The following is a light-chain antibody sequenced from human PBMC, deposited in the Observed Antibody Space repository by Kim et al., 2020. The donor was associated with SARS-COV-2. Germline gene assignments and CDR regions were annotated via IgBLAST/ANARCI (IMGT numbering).Light chain of an antibody. CDR1: QSVSKY. Sequence: EIVLTQSPATVSLSPGERATLSCRASQSVSKYLAWYQQKPGQAPRLLIYEGSNRATGIPARFSGSGSGTDFTLTISSLEPEDFAIYYCQHRGTFGQGTKVDIK. J-gene: IGKJ2*01. CDR2: EGS. V-gene: IGKV3-11*01. CDR3: QHRGT.